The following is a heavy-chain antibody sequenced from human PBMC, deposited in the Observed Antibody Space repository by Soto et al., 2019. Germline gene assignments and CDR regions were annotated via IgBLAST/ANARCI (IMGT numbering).Heavy chain of an antibody. CDR2: IYYSGST. CDR3: ERGRGGWFINQLLNAFDI. D-gene: IGHD2-2*01. Sequence: QVQLQESGPGLVKPSETLSLTCTVSVGSISSYYWSWIRQPPGKGLEWIGYIYYSGSTNYNPSLKSRVNISVDTSKNQFSLKLSSVTAADTAVYYCERGRGGWFINQLLNAFDIWGQGTMVTVSS. V-gene: IGHV4-59*01. CDR1: VGSISSYY. J-gene: IGHJ3*02.